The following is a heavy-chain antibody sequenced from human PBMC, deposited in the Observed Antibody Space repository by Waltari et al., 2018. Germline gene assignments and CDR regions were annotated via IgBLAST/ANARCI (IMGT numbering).Heavy chain of an antibody. CDR2: IYWNDDK. Sequence: QITLKESGPTLVKPTQTLTLTCTFSGFSLSTSGVGVGWIRQPPGKALEWLALIYWNDDKRYSPSLKSRLTIPKDTSKNQVVLTMTNMDPVDTATYYCARQTYDFWSGYYPRGFDYWGQGTLVTVSS. V-gene: IGHV2-5*01. J-gene: IGHJ4*02. D-gene: IGHD3-3*01. CDR3: ARQTYDFWSGYYPRGFDY. CDR1: GFSLSTSGVG.